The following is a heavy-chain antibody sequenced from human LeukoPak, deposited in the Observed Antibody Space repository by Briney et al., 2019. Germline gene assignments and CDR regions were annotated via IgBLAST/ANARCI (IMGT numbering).Heavy chain of an antibody. D-gene: IGHD1-1*01. V-gene: IGHV4-59*01. CDR3: ARDLNYCFYY. J-gene: IGHJ4*02. Sequence: SETLSLTCTVSGGSISSYYWSWIRQPPEKGLEWIGYIYYSGSTNYNPSLKSRVTISVDTSKNQFSLKLSSVTAADTAVYYCARDLNYCFYYWGQGTLVTVSS. CDR2: IYYSGST. CDR1: GGSISSYY.